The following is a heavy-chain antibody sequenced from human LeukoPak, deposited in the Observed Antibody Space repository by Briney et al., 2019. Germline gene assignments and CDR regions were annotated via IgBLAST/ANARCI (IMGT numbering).Heavy chain of an antibody. V-gene: IGHV4-38-2*01. CDR3: ARNDSSGYFDY. D-gene: IGHD3-22*01. CDR1: DYSISSHNY. CDR2: VYHSGGT. Sequence: SETLSLTCAVSDYSISSHNYWGWIRQPPGKGLEWIGSVYHSGGTHYSPSLKSRVTISVDTSKNQFSLKLSSVTAADTAVYYCARNDSSGYFDYWGQGTLVTVSS. J-gene: IGHJ4*02.